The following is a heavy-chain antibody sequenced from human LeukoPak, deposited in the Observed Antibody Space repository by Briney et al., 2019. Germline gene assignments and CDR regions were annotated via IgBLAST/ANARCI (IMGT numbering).Heavy chain of an antibody. J-gene: IGHJ5*02. V-gene: IGHV1-18*01. Sequence: GASVKVSCKASGYTFTSYGISWVRQAPGQGLEWMGWISAYNGNTNYAQKFQGRVTMTRDTSTSTVYMELSSLRSEDTAVYYCARGVQLWSSRPFDPWGQGTLVTVSS. CDR2: ISAYNGNT. D-gene: IGHD5-18*01. CDR3: ARGVQLWSSRPFDP. CDR1: GYTFTSYG.